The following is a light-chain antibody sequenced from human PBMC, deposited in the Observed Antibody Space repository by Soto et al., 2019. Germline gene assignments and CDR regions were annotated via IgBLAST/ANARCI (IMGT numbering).Light chain of an antibody. CDR3: CSYAGAYTWM. V-gene: IGLV2-11*01. CDR1: SIDVGGYDY. CDR2: DVT. J-gene: IGLJ3*02. Sequence: QSALTQPRSVSGSPGQSVTISCTGTSIDVGGYDYVSWCQQHPGKAPKLLIYDVTRRPSGVPDRFSGSKSGNTASLTISGLQAEDEADYYCCSYAGAYTWMFGGGTKLTVL.